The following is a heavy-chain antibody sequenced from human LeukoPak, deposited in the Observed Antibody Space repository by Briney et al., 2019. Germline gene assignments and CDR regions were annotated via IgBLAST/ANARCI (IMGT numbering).Heavy chain of an antibody. V-gene: IGHV3-66*01. CDR2: IYSGGAT. Sequence: PGGSLRLSCAASGFTVSNNYMRWVRQAPGKGLEWVSLIYSGGATFYADAVKGRFTISRDGSKNTLYLQMNSLRAEDTAVYYCARCSVPADDYWGQGTLVTVSS. D-gene: IGHD2-2*01. CDR3: ARCSVPADDY. J-gene: IGHJ4*02. CDR1: GFTVSNNY.